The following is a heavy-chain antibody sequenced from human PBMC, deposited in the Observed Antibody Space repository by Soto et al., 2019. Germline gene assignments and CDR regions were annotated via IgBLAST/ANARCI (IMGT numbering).Heavy chain of an antibody. V-gene: IGHV1-18*01. CDR3: ARGQAYYDFWSGYLSPSHYYYYGMDV. CDR2: ISAYNGNT. D-gene: IGHD3-3*01. J-gene: IGHJ6*02. Sequence: ASVKVSCKASGYTFTSYGISWVRQAPGQGLEWMGWISAYNGNTNYAQKLQGRVTMTTDTSTSTAYMELRSLRSDDTAVYYCARGQAYYDFWSGYLSPSHYYYYGMDVWGQGTTVTVSS. CDR1: GYTFTSYG.